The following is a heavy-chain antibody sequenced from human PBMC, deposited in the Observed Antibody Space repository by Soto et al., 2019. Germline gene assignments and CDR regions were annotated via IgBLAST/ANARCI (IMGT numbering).Heavy chain of an antibody. D-gene: IGHD3-16*01. Sequence: QVQLVQSGAEVREPGASVKVSCKASGYTFTNYGISWVRQAPGQGLEWIGWISAYNGKIDYAQKVQGRITMTTDTAMSTAFMELRSLRSDDTAVYYCARETIPQMYYDGTDVWGHGTTGIVS. CDR2: ISAYNGKI. CDR1: GYTFTNYG. V-gene: IGHV1-18*01. J-gene: IGHJ6*02. CDR3: ARETIPQMYYDGTDV.